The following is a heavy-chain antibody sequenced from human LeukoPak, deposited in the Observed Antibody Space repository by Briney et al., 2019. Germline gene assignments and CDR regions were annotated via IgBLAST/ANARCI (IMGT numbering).Heavy chain of an antibody. CDR2: ISGRDSTT. CDR1: GFTFSSYG. D-gene: IGHD1-26*01. CDR3: ATSGGSYWS. V-gene: IGHV3-23*01. Sequence: GGSLRLSCAASGFTFSSYGMSWVRQAPGKGLEWVSGISGRDSTTYYADSVKGRFTISRENSKNTLYLQMNSLRAEDTAVYYCATSGGSYWSWGQGTLVTVSS. J-gene: IGHJ5*02.